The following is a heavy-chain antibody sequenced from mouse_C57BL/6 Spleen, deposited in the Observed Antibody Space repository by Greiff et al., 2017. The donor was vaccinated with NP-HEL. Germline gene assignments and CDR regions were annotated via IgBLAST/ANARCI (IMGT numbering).Heavy chain of an antibody. CDR1: GYTFTDYN. CDR3: AGTAQATGYAMDY. J-gene: IGHJ4*01. Sequence: EVQLQQSGPELVKPGASVKMSCKASGYTFTDYNMHWVKQSHGKSLEWIGYINPNNGGTSYNQKFKGKATLTVNKSSSTAYMELRSLTSEDSAVYYCAGTAQATGYAMDYWGQGTSVTVSS. D-gene: IGHD3-2*02. CDR2: INPNNGGT. V-gene: IGHV1-22*01.